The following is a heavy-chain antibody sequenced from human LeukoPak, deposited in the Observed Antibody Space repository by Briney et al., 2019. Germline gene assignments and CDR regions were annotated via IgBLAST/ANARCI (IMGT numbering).Heavy chain of an antibody. V-gene: IGHV4-39*07. CDR2: IYYSGST. Sequence: SETLSLTCTVSGGSISSGLYYWGWIRQPPRKGLEWIGSIYYSGSTYYNPSLKSRVTISVDTSKNQFSLKLSSVTAADTAVYYCARAFYGDHGLVWFDPWGQGTLVTVSS. J-gene: IGHJ5*02. D-gene: IGHD4-17*01. CDR1: GGSISSGLYY. CDR3: ARAFYGDHGLVWFDP.